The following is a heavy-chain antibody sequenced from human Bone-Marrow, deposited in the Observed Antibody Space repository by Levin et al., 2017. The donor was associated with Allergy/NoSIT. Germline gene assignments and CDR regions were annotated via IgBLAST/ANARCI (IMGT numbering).Heavy chain of an antibody. CDR1: GFTFSGSA. CDR2: MRNQADNYAT. J-gene: IGHJ6*02. CDR3: TRLGYYENSVYYSNDAMDV. Sequence: GESLKISCTASGFTFSGSAVHWVRQGFGKGLEWVGRMRNQADNYATAYDASVKGRFIISRDDSKNTAYLQMNSLETEDTAVYYCTRLGYYENSVYYSNDAMDVWGQGTTVTVSS. V-gene: IGHV3-73*01. D-gene: IGHD3-22*01.